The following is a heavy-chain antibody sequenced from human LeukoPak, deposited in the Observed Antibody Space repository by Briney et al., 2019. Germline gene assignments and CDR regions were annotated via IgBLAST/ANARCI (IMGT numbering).Heavy chain of an antibody. CDR3: ASGAVLYYDSSFDY. Sequence: ASVTVSCKASGYTFTIYAMNWVRQAPGQGLEWMGWINTNTGNPTYAQGFTGRFVFSLDTSVSTAYLQISSLKAEDTAVYYCASGAVLYYDSSFDYWGQGTLVTVSS. J-gene: IGHJ4*02. CDR1: GYTFTIYA. CDR2: INTNTGNP. V-gene: IGHV7-4-1*02. D-gene: IGHD3-22*01.